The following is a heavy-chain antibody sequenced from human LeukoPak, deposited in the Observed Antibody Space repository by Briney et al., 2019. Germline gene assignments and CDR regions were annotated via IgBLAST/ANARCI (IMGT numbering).Heavy chain of an antibody. CDR3: ARRDYYDSSGKGYYGMDV. J-gene: IGHJ6*02. CDR2: IYTDGSRT. V-gene: IGHV3-74*01. D-gene: IGHD3-22*01. Sequence: GGSLRLSCAASGFTFSHYWMHWVRQAPGKGLVWVSRIYTDGSRTDYAASEKGRFTISRDNSKNTLYLQMNSLRAEDTAVYYCARRDYYDSSGKGYYGMDVWGQGTTVTVSS. CDR1: GFTFSHYW.